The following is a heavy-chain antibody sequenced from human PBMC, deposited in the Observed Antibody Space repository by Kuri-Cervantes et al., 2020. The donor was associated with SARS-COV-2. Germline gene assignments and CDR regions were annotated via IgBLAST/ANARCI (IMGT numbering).Heavy chain of an antibody. CDR2: FDPEDGET. J-gene: IGHJ4*02. CDR1: GYTLTELS. CDR3: ATGYLRSLTGAGPHYIDY. D-gene: IGHD7-27*01. Sequence: ASVKVSCKVSGYTLTELSMHWVRQAPGKGLEWMGGFDPEDGETIYAQKFQGRVTMTEDTSTDTAYMELSSLRSEDTAVYYCATGYLRSLTGAGPHYIDYWGQGTLVTVSS. V-gene: IGHV1-24*01.